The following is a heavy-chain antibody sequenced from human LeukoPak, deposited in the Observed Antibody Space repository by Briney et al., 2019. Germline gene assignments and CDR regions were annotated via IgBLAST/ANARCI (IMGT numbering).Heavy chain of an antibody. J-gene: IGHJ4*02. D-gene: IGHD1-14*01. CDR2: ITSGGGTT. CDR3: ARVSITGTTFHLDY. Sequence: GGSLRLSCAASGFTFSNYAMSWVRQAPGKALEWVSAITSGGGTTYYAGSVKGRFTIPRDNSKNTVYLQMNSLRAEDTAVYYCARVSITGTTFHLDYWGQGTLVTVSS. CDR1: GFTFSNYA. V-gene: IGHV3-23*01.